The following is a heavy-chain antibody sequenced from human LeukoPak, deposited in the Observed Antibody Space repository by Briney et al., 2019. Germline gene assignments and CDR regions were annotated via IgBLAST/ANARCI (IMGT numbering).Heavy chain of an antibody. Sequence: PGGSLRLSCSVSGFTLSGHWMFWVRPTPGKGLVWVSSINSDGSSTSYTDSVKGRFTVSRDNAKNTLYLQMNSLRAEDTAVYYCARARWYSSDYWGQGTLVTVSS. J-gene: IGHJ4*02. CDR2: INSDGSST. CDR3: ARARWYSSDY. D-gene: IGHD5-24*01. V-gene: IGHV3-74*01. CDR1: GFTLSGHW.